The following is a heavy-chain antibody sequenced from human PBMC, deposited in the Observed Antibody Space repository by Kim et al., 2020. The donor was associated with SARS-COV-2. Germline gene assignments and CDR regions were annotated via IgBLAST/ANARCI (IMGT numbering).Heavy chain of an antibody. CDR2: INPNSGGT. J-gene: IGHJ4*02. V-gene: IGHV1-2*02. CDR3: ARAWFYYYGSGSWGY. D-gene: IGHD3-10*01. Sequence: ASVKVSCKASGYTFTGYYMHWVRQAPGQGLEWMGWINPNSGGTNYAQKFQGRVTMTRDTSISTAYMELSRLRSDDTAVYYCARAWFYYYGSGSWGYWGQGTLVTVSS. CDR1: GYTFTGYY.